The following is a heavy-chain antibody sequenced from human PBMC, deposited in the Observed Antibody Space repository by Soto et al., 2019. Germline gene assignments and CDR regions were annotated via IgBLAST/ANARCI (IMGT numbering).Heavy chain of an antibody. CDR1: GGSLSYNG. D-gene: IGHD2-15*01. J-gene: IGHJ4*01. V-gene: IGHV1-69*01. Sequence: QVQLVQSWAAVKKPGSSVKVSCKASGGSLSYNGFSWVRLAPGQGLEWMGGLTPVFGPANYAQRFQGRLTSTADESSTTGYMELTSLRSEDTAVYYCASPRYCNGIRSYAFDIWGRGTLVIVYS. CDR2: LTPVFGPA. CDR3: ASPRYCNGIRSYAFDI.